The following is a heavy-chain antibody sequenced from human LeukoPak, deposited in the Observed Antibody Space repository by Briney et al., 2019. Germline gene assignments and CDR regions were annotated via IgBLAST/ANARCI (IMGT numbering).Heavy chain of an antibody. CDR3: ASPAARYCSGGSCYYRY. CDR1: GFTFSSYS. Sequence: PGGSLRLSCAASGFTFSSYSMNWVRQAPGKGLEWVSSISSSSSYIYYADSVKGRFTISRDNAKSSLYLQMNSLRAEDTAVYYCASPAARYCSGGSCYYRYWGQGTLVTVSS. J-gene: IGHJ4*02. V-gene: IGHV3-21*01. D-gene: IGHD2-15*01. CDR2: ISSSSSYI.